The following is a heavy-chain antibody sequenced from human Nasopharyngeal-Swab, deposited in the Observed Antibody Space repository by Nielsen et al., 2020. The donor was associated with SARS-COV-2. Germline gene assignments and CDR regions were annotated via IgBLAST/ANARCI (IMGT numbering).Heavy chain of an antibody. J-gene: IGHJ6*02. CDR2: ISGSGGST. CDR3: AKDLPKQQLAQYYYYGMDV. Sequence: GGSLRLSCAASGFTFSSYAMSWVRQAPGKGLEWVSAISGSGGSTYYADYVKGRFTISRDNSKNTLYLQMNSLRAEDTAVYYCAKDLPKQQLAQYYYYGMDVWGQGTTVT. V-gene: IGHV3-23*01. CDR1: GFTFSSYA. D-gene: IGHD6-13*01.